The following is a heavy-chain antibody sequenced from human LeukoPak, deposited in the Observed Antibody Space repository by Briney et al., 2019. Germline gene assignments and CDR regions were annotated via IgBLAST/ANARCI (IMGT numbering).Heavy chain of an antibody. Sequence: SETLSLTCTVSGGSISSGGYYWSWIRQHPGKGLEWIGYIYYSGSTYYNPSLKSRVTISVDTSKNQFSLKLSSVTAADTAVYYCARSAVDTIFGVVIPTNWFDPWGQGTLVTVSS. V-gene: IGHV4-31*03. J-gene: IGHJ5*02. CDR1: GGSISSGGYY. CDR2: IYYSGST. D-gene: IGHD3-3*01. CDR3: ARSAVDTIFGVVIPTNWFDP.